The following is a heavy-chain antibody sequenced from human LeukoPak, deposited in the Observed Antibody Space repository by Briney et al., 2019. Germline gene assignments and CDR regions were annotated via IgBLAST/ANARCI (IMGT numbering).Heavy chain of an antibody. J-gene: IGHJ6*02. V-gene: IGHV4-4*07. CDR1: RGSISNYY. CDR3: AIGPAPTERGGMDV. CDR2: IYTSGST. D-gene: IGHD4-17*01. Sequence: SETLSLTCTVSRGSISNYYWGWIRQPAGRGLEWLGRIYTSGSTNYIPSLKSRVTMSLDTAKNQFSLRLSPVTAADTAIYYCAIGPAPTERGGMDVWGQGTTVTVSS.